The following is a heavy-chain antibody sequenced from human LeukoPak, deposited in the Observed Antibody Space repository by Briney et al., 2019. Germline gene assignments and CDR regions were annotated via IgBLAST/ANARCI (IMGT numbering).Heavy chain of an antibody. D-gene: IGHD5-18*01. J-gene: IGHJ4*02. V-gene: IGHV3-48*03. CDR3: ARKGGYGLDFDY. Sequence: PGGSLRLSCAASGFTFRSYEMNWGRQAPGKGLEWVSYISSSGSTIYYAEFVKGRFTISKDNATNSLYLQMNSLRAEDTAVYYCARKGGYGLDFDYWGQGALVTVSS. CDR1: GFTFRSYE. CDR2: ISSSGSTI.